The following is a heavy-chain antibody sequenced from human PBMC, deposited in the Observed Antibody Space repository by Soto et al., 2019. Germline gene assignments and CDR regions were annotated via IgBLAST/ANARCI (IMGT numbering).Heavy chain of an antibody. CDR1: GGSISSYY. CDR2: IYYSGST. D-gene: IGHD3-10*01. CDR3: ASDTPVRWFDP. V-gene: IGHV4-59*01. Sequence: SETLSHTYTVSGGSISSYYWSWIRQPPGKGLEWIGYIYYSGSTNYNPSLKSRVTISVDTSKNQFSLKLSSVTAADTAVYYCASDTPVRWFDPCGQGTLVTVAS. J-gene: IGHJ5*02.